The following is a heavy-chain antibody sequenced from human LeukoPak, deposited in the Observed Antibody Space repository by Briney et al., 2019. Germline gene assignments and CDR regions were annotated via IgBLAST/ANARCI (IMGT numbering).Heavy chain of an antibody. J-gene: IGHJ4*02. CDR1: GFTFSSYG. Sequence: PGGSLRLSCAASGFTFSSYGMHWVRQAPGKGLEWVAFIRYDGSNKYYADSVKGRFTISRDNSKNTLYLQMNSLRAEDTAVYYCARDHYASGSYYKDFSYLGQGTLVTVSS. CDR3: ARDHYASGSYYKDFSY. V-gene: IGHV3-30*02. CDR2: IRYDGSNK. D-gene: IGHD3-10*01.